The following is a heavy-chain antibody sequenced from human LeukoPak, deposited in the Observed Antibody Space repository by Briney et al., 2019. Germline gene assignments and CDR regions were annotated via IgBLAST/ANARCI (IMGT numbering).Heavy chain of an antibody. CDR2: INEDGSTT. CDR1: GFTFSSYW. D-gene: IGHD3-22*01. CDR3: AKLDYYDSSGYVY. J-gene: IGHJ4*02. V-gene: IGHV3-74*01. Sequence: GGSLRLSCAASGFTFSSYWMHWVRQAPGKGLVWVSRINEDGSTTNYADSVKGRFTISRDNSKNTLYLQMNSLRAEDTAVYYCAKLDYYDSSGYVYWGQGTLVTVSS.